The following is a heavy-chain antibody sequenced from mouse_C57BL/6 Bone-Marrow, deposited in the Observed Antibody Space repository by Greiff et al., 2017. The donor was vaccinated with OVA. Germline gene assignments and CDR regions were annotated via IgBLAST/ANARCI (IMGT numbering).Heavy chain of an antibody. CDR2: ISSGSSTI. D-gene: IGHD1-1*01. V-gene: IGHV5-17*01. Sequence: EVKLVESGGGLVKPGGSLKLSCAASGFTFSDYGMHWVRQAPEQGLEWVAYISSGSSTIYYAATVEVRFTISSDSAKNTLFLKMTSLRSEDTDMYYCAKATVVATAFAYWGQGTLVTVSA. CDR3: AKATVVATAFAY. J-gene: IGHJ3*01. CDR1: GFTFSDYG.